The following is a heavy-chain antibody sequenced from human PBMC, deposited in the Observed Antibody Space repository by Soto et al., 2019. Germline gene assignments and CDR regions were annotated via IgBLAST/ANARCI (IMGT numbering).Heavy chain of an antibody. V-gene: IGHV3-33*01. CDR3: ARDGVGGTVFFGYLVY. J-gene: IGHJ4*02. CDR2: IRFDGSNI. CDR1: EIIFSGYG. Sequence: GGSLRLSCAVSEIIFSGYGMHWVRQAPGKGLEWVAVIRFDGSNIHYADSVKGRFTISRDNSKNTLYLQMDSLRAEDTAVYYCARDGVGGTVFFGYLVYWGQGALVAVSS. D-gene: IGHD1-26*01.